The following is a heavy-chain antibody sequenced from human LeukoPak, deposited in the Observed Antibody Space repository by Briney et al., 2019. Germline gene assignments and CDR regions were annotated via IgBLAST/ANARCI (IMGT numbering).Heavy chain of an antibody. J-gene: IGHJ4*02. CDR2: ITGSGGSI. CDR3: AKDVGYHYDTRFPT. V-gene: IGHV3-23*01. Sequence: PGGSLRLSCAASGFTFSSYAMSWVRQAPGKGLEWVSDITGSGGSIYYADSGKGRFTISRDNSKNTLYLQMNSLRAEDTAVYYCAKDVGYHYDTRFPTWGQGTLVTVSS. D-gene: IGHD3-22*01. CDR1: GFTFSSYA.